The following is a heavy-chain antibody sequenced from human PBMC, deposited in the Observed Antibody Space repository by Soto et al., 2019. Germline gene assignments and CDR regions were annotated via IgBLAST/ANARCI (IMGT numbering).Heavy chain of an antibody. Sequence: PGESLKISCKGSGYSFTSYWIGWVRQIPWKGLEWMGIIYPGDSDTRYSPSFQGQVTISADKSISTAYLQWSSLKASDTAMYYCARPSSWGSYDSSGYYYVDAFDIWGQGTMVTVSS. CDR2: IYPGDSDT. J-gene: IGHJ3*02. CDR1: GYSFTSYW. V-gene: IGHV5-51*01. D-gene: IGHD3-22*01. CDR3: ARPSSWGSYDSSGYYYVDAFDI.